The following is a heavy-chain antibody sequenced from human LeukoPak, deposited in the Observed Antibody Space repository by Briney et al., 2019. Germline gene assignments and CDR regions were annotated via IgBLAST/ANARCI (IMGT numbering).Heavy chain of an antibody. CDR2: ISAYNGNT. CDR3: ARMAGSGSYYKSWFDP. CDR1: GCTFTSYG. D-gene: IGHD3-10*01. Sequence: ASVKVSCKASGCTFTSYGISWVRQAPGQGLEWMGWISAYNGNTNYAQKLQGRVTMTTDTSTSTAYMELRSLRSDDTAVYYCARMAGSGSYYKSWFDPWGQGTLVTVSS. J-gene: IGHJ5*02. V-gene: IGHV1-18*04.